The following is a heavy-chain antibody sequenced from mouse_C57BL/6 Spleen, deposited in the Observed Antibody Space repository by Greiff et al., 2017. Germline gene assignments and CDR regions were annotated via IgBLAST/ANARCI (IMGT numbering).Heavy chain of an antibody. D-gene: IGHD1-1*01. J-gene: IGHJ2*01. V-gene: IGHV5-9*01. CDR2: ISGGGGNT. Sequence: EVNVVESGGGLVKPGGSLKLSCAASGFTFSSYTMSWVRQTPEKRLEWVATISGGGGNTYYPDSVKGRFTISRDNAKNTLYLQMSSLRSEDTALYYCARSSRYFDYWGQGTTLTVSS. CDR1: GFTFSSYT. CDR3: ARSSRYFDY.